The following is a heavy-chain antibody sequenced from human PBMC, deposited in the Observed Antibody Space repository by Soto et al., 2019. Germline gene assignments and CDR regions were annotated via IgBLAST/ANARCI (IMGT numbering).Heavy chain of an antibody. CDR3: ATRDSSRFY. CDR2: SHQSGNT. Sequence: QVQLQESGPGLVKPSGTLSLTCAVSGVSISSHDWWTWVRQPPGKGLEWIGESHQSGNTNYNSSLESRVTISVDKSKNQFSLKLTSETVADTAVDYCATRDSSRFYWGQGTLVTVSS. D-gene: IGHD6-13*01. J-gene: IGHJ4*02. CDR1: GVSISSHDW. V-gene: IGHV4-4*02.